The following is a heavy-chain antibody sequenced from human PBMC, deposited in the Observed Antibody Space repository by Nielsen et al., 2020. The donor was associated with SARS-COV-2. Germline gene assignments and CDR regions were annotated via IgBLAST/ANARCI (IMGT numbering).Heavy chain of an antibody. V-gene: IGHV4-39*01. CDR3: ARHVPPTCSSTSCQAGAFDI. J-gene: IGHJ3*02. Sequence: RQAPGKGLEWIGSIYYSRSTYYNPSLKSRVTISVDTSKNQFSLKLSSVTAADTAVYYCARHVPPTCSSTSCQAGAFDIWGQGTMVTVSS. CDR2: IYYSRST. D-gene: IGHD2-2*01.